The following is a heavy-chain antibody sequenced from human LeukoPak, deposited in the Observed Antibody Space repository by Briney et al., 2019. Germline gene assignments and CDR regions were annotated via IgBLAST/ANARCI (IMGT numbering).Heavy chain of an antibody. CDR1: GFTFSSYS. J-gene: IGHJ4*02. V-gene: IGHV3-21*01. D-gene: IGHD6-19*01. CDR2: ISSRSTYI. Sequence: GGSLRLSCAASGFTFSSYSMNWVRQAPGKGLEWVSSISSRSTYIYYADSVKGRFTISRDNAKNSLYLQMNSLRAEDTAVYYCARDLAVAGFDYWGQGTQVTVSS. CDR3: ARDLAVAGFDY.